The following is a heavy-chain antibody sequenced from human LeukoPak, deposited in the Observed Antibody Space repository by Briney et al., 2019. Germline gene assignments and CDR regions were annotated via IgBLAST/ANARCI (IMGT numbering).Heavy chain of an antibody. V-gene: IGHV4-4*07. CDR3: ARKDGDY. Sequence: ETLSLTCAVSGASISSLHWTWFRQPAGRGLEWIGLICSSGSTLYNPSLQSRVAMSVDMTKNQLSLKLTSVTAADAATYYCARKDGDYWGQGTLVTVSS. J-gene: IGHJ4*02. CDR1: GASISSLH. CDR2: ICSSGST.